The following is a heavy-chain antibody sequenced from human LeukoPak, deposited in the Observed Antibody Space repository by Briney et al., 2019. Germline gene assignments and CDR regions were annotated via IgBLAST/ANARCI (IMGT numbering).Heavy chain of an antibody. CDR1: GGSISSSNYY. V-gene: IGHV4-39*01. J-gene: IGHJ4*02. Sequence: SETLSLTCSVSGGSISSSNYYWGWIRQPPGKGLEWIGCIYYSGSTYYNASLQSRVTISIDTSKNQFSLRLNSVTAADTAMYYCAKSGGYGLIDYWGQGTRVTVSS. D-gene: IGHD1-26*01. CDR3: AKSGGYGLIDY. CDR2: IYYSGST.